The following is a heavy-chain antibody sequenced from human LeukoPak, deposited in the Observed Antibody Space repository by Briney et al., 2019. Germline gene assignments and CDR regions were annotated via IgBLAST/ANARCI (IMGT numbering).Heavy chain of an antibody. V-gene: IGHV4-4*07. Sequence: PLETLSLTCTVSGGSISSYYWSWIRQPAGKGLEWIGRIYTSGSTNYNPSLKSRVTMSVDTSKNQFSLKLSSVTAADTAVYYCARGALSVVVPAAGGSRSYYYYYYMDVWGKGTTVTVSS. CDR2: IYTSGST. J-gene: IGHJ6*03. D-gene: IGHD2-2*01. CDR3: ARGALSVVVPAAGGSRSYYYYYYMDV. CDR1: GGSISSYY.